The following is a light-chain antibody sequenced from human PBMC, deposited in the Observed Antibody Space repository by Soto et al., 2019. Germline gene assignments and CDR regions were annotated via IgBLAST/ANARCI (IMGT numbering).Light chain of an antibody. CDR1: QSVSNN. V-gene: IGKV3D-15*01. CDR3: QQYNNWPPLT. Sequence: EIVMTQSPATLSVSPGERATLSCRASQSVSNNLAWYQQKPGQAPRLLIYGASTRATGIPARFSGSGSGTEFTLTLSSRQSEDFAVYYCQQYNNWPPLTFGGGTKVEIK. J-gene: IGKJ4*01. CDR2: GAS.